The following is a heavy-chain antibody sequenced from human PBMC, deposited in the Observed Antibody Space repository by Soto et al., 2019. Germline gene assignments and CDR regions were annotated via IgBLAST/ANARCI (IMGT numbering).Heavy chain of an antibody. V-gene: IGHV4-31*03. J-gene: IGHJ4*02. CDR1: GGSISSGGYY. CDR2: IYYSGST. CDR3: ARYSHYSCCDGSLVNDY. D-gene: IGHD2-15*01. Sequence: SETLSLTCTVSGGSISSGGYYWSWIRQHPGKGLEWIGYIYYSGSTYYNPSLKSRVTISVDTSKNQFSLKLSSVTAADTAVYYCARYSHYSCCDGSLVNDYWGQGTLVTVSS.